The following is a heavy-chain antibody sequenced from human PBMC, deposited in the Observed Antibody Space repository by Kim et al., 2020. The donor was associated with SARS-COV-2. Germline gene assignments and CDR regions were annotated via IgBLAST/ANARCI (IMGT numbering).Heavy chain of an antibody. CDR2: MSFDGFST. V-gene: IGHV3-30-3*01. CDR3: ATEGGTSGRCGYFDF. J-gene: IGHJ4*01. Sequence: GGSLRFSCLPSRSIFSGYVIHWVRQAPGKGLEWVAAMSFDGFSTYFEDSVKGRFTIPRDTSRNTLCLQVNSLRLDDSATYYCATEGGTSGRCGYFDFWG. D-gene: IGHD5-12*01. CDR1: RSIFSGYV.